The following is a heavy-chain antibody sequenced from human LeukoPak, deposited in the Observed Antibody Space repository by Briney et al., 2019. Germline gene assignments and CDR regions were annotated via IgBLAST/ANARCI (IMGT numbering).Heavy chain of an antibody. CDR3: GTGYSSSWYIDY. D-gene: IGHD6-13*01. CDR1: GYTLTELS. Sequence: ASVKVSCKVSGYTLTELSMHWVRQAPGKGLEWMGGFDPEDGETIYAQKFPGRVTMTEDTSTDTAYMELSSLRSEDTAVYYCGTGYSSSWYIDYWGQGTLVTVSS. CDR2: FDPEDGET. V-gene: IGHV1-24*01. J-gene: IGHJ4*02.